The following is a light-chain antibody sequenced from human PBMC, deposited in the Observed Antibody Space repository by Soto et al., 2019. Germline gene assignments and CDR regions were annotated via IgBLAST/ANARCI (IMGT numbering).Light chain of an antibody. J-gene: IGKJ1*01. Sequence: DIQMTQSPSTLSGSVGDRVTITCRARQTISSWLAWYQQKPGKAPKLLIYKASTLKSGVPSRFSGSGSGTECTLTISSLQPDDFATYYCQHYNSYSEAFGQGTKVDIK. CDR2: KAS. CDR3: QHYNSYSEA. V-gene: IGKV1-5*03. CDR1: QTISSW.